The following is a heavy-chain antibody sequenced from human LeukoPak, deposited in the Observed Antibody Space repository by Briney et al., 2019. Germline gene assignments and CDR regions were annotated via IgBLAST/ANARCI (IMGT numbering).Heavy chain of an antibody. Sequence: SETLSLTCSVSNGAVKNYYWTWIRQPPGQGLEWIGNFLYSGTTTYRASLDSRLIISVDNSKNTVSLRLFSVTAADTAVYYCATLVYSGSRYHFNTWGQGTLVTVSS. CDR1: NGAVKNYY. V-gene: IGHV4-59*02. D-gene: IGHD1-26*01. CDR3: ATLVYSGSRYHFNT. J-gene: IGHJ4*02. CDR2: FLYSGTT.